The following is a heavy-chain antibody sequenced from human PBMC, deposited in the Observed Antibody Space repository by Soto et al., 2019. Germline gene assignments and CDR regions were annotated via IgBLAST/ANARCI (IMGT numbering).Heavy chain of an antibody. J-gene: IGHJ4*02. D-gene: IGHD4-17*01. CDR3: AKDMKWGGMTTIHYFDS. CDR2: ISSNSDTI. Sequence: EVQLVESGGGLVQPGRSLRLSCVASGFTADDYAMHWVRQAPGKCLEWVSGISSNSDTIDYADSVKGRFTISRDNAKNSLFLQMNSLRPEDTALYYCAKDMKWGGMTTIHYFDSWGQGTLVTVSS. CDR1: GFTADDYA. V-gene: IGHV3-9*02.